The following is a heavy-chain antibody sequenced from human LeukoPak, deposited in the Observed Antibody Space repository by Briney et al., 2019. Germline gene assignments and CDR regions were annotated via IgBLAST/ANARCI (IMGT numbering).Heavy chain of an antibody. J-gene: IGHJ4*02. V-gene: IGHV6-1*01. CDR3: ARDLGRITMVRGVRYYFDY. Sequence: SQTLSLTCAISGDSVSSNSAAWNWIRQSPSRGLEWLGRTYYRSKWYNDYAVSVKSRITINPDTSKNQFSLQLNSVTPEDTAVYYCARDLGRITMVRGVRYYFDYWGQGTLVTVSS. D-gene: IGHD3-10*01. CDR2: TYYRSKWYN. CDR1: GDSVSSNSAA.